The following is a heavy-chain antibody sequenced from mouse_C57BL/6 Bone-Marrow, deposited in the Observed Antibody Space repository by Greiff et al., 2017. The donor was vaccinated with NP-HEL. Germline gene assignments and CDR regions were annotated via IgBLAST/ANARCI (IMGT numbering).Heavy chain of an antibody. CDR3: TTSAYYGNSYYFDY. D-gene: IGHD2-10*01. Sequence: VQLQQSGAELVRPGASVKLSCTASGFNITDDYMHWVKQRPEQGLEWIGWIAPENGDTEYVSKFQGKATITADTSSNTAYLQLSCLTSEDTSVYYGTTSAYYGNSYYFDYWGQGNALTVSA. CDR1: GFNITDDY. J-gene: IGHJ2*01. CDR2: IAPENGDT. V-gene: IGHV14-4*01.